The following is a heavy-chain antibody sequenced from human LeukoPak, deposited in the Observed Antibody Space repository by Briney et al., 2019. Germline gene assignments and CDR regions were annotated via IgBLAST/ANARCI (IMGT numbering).Heavy chain of an antibody. J-gene: IGHJ6*02. CDR1: GGTFSSYA. V-gene: IGHV1-69*04. CDR3: ARGRTSDYYYYGMDV. CDR2: IIPILGIA. D-gene: IGHD2-2*01. Sequence: SVEVSCKASGGTFSSYAISWVRQAPGQGLEWMGRIIPILGIANYAQKFQGRVTITADKSTSTAYMELSSLRSEDTAVYYCARGRTSDYYYYGMDVWGQGTTVTVSS.